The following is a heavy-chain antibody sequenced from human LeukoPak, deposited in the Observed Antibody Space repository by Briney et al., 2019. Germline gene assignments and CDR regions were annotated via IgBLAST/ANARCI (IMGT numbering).Heavy chain of an antibody. Sequence: GGSLRLSCTASGFTFSNYELNCVRQAPGKGLEWLSYINSNGRNIYYADSVKGRFIVSRDNTKSELFLQMNSLRAEGRALYYCASLLESPCGDGKCYAVALYLWGQGTMVTVS. CDR1: GFTFSNYE. V-gene: IGHV3-48*03. D-gene: IGHD2-2*01. CDR3: ASLLESPCGDGKCYAVALYL. CDR2: INSNGRNI. J-gene: IGHJ3*01.